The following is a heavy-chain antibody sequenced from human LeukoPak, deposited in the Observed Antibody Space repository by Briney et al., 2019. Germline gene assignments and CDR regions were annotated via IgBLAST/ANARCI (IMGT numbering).Heavy chain of an antibody. CDR3: ARDSLYCSSTSCYRVPFDY. V-gene: IGHV6-1*01. Sequence: SQTLSLTCAISGDSVSSNSAAWNWIRQSPSRGLEWLGRTYYRSKWYNDYAVSVKSRITINPDTSKNQFSLQLNSMTPEDTAVYYCARDSLYCSSTSCYRVPFDYWGQGTLVTVSS. CDR2: TYYRSKWYN. D-gene: IGHD2-2*02. CDR1: GDSVSSNSAA. J-gene: IGHJ4*02.